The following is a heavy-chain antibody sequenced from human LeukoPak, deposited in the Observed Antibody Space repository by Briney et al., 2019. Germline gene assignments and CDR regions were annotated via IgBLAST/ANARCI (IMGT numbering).Heavy chain of an antibody. CDR2: MNPDSGDT. Sequence: ASVKVSCKASGYTFSMYEVNWVRQAPGQGLELMGWMNPDSGDTVYTQKFLDRVTMTRNTSTSTAYMELRDLRSEDTAIYYWARPRSSWYSDSFDIWGQGTVVTVSS. CDR1: GYTFSMYE. D-gene: IGHD6-13*01. V-gene: IGHV1-8*01. J-gene: IGHJ3*02. CDR3: ARPRSSWYSDSFDI.